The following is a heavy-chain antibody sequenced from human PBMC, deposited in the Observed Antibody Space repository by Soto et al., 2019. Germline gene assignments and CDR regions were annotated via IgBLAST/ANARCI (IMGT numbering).Heavy chain of an antibody. Sequence: QVQLVQSGAEVKKPGASVKVSCKASGYTFTSYYMHWVRQAPGQGLEWMGIINPSGGSTSYAQKCQGRVSMTRDTSTITVCMELISLRSEDTAVYYCARDPMLRKYCGGDCSTYYYYYYMDVWGKGTTVTVSS. CDR3: ARDPMLRKYCGGDCSTYYYYYYMDV. D-gene: IGHD2-21*01. CDR1: GYTFTSYY. V-gene: IGHV1-46*03. CDR2: INPSGGST. J-gene: IGHJ6*03.